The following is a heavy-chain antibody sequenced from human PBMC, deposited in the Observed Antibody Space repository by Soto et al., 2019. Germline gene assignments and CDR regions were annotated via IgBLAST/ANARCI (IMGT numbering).Heavy chain of an antibody. J-gene: IGHJ6*02. CDR1: GGSFSGYY. CDR2: INHSGST. CDR3: ARGLQLWLIYYYVMDV. Sequence: PSETLSLTCAVYGGSFSGYYWSWIRQPPGKGLEWIGEINHSGSTNYNPSLKSRVTISVDTSKNQFSLKLSSVTAADTAVYYCARGLQLWLIYYYVMDVWGQGTTVTVSS. D-gene: IGHD5-18*01. V-gene: IGHV4-34*01.